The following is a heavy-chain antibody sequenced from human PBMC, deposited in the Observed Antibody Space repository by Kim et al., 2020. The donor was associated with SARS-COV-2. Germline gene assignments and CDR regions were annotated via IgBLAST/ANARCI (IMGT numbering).Heavy chain of an antibody. CDR2: IFYSGSF. Sequence: SETLSLTCTVSGGSFSSGDHYWTWIRQHSGRGLVWFVYIFYSGSFFYNPSLKRLITFSFDSSNTQFSLMLTSVTAAATAFYFSACAPSMFTCYYG. J-gene: IGHJ6*01. CDR1: GGSFSSGDHY. D-gene: IGHD3-10*02. CDR3: ACAPSMFTCYYG. V-gene: IGHV4-31*01.